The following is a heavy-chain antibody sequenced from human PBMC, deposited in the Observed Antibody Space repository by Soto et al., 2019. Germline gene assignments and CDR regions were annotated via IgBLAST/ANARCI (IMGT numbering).Heavy chain of an antibody. J-gene: IGHJ6*02. CDR1: GFTFSSYA. D-gene: IGHD2-15*01. V-gene: IGHV3-30-3*01. CDR2: ISYDGSNK. Sequence: QVQLVESGGGVVQPGRSLRLSCAASGFTFSSYAMHWVRQAPGKGLEWVAVISYDGSNKYYADSVKGRFTIPRDNSKNTLYLPVSSLRAEDTAVYYCATSGWFLYGMDVWGQGTTVTVSS. CDR3: ATSGWFLYGMDV.